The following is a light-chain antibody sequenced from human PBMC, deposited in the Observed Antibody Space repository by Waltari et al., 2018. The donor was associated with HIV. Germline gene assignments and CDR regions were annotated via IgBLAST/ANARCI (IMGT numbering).Light chain of an antibody. J-gene: IGLJ3*02. CDR1: SSNIGNNA. Sequence: QSVLTQPPSVSEAPRQRVTISCSGSSSNIGNNAVNWYQQRPGKAPKLLIYYDDLLPSGVSDRFSGSKSGTSASLAISGLQSEDEADYYCAAWDDSLNGRVFGGGTKLTVL. CDR2: YDD. V-gene: IGLV1-36*01. CDR3: AAWDDSLNGRV.